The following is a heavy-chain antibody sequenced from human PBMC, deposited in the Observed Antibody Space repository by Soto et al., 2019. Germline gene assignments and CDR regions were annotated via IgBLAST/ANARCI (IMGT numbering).Heavy chain of an antibody. CDR3: ARNQGKADTSEFEY. CDR1: GYSFASHW. CDR2: IYPGDSDT. D-gene: IGHD6-13*01. Sequence: GESLKISCEGSGYSFASHWIGWVRQMPGKGLEWMGIIYPGDSDTRYSPSFQGQVTISADKSISTAYLQWSSLKDSDTDMYYCARNQGKADTSEFEYWGQGTLVTAPQ. J-gene: IGHJ4*02. V-gene: IGHV5-51*01.